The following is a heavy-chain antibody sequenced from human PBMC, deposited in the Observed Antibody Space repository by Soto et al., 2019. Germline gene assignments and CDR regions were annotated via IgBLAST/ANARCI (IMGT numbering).Heavy chain of an antibody. CDR3: ERYKSEGVFGVAFDV. Sequence: PSETLSLTCTVFGDSISGYYWSWIRQPPGKGLEWIGYIYYTGITIYNPSLKSRVSISLDTSKNQFSLKLSSVTAADTAVFYCERYKSEGVFGVAFDVWGQGTTVTVSS. V-gene: IGHV4-59*01. D-gene: IGHD3-3*01. J-gene: IGHJ6*02. CDR2: IYYTGIT. CDR1: GDSISGYY.